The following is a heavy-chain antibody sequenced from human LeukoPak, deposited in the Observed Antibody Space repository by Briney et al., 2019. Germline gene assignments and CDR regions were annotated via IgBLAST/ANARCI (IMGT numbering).Heavy chain of an antibody. CDR1: GFTFSSYA. CDR2: ISYDGSNK. V-gene: IGHV3-30*14. CDR3: ASPSSGQSFDI. D-gene: IGHD6-19*01. Sequence: PGGSLRLSCAASGFTFSSYAIHWVRQAPGKGLEWVAVISYDGSNKYYADSVKGRFTISRDNSKNTLYLQMHSLRAEDTAVYYCASPSSGQSFDIWGQGTMVTVSS. J-gene: IGHJ3*02.